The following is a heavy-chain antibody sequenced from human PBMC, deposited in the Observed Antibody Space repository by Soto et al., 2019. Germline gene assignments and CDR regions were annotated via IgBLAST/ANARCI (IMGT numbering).Heavy chain of an antibody. CDR1: GGSISSSSYY. D-gene: IGHD3-9*01. V-gene: IGHV4-39*07. CDR3: ARGRSLRYFDPTRNPNWFDP. Sequence: SETLSLTCTVSGGSISSSSYYWGWIRQPPGKGLERIGRINHSGSTYYISSLKSRVTISVDTSKNQFFLKLSSVTASDTAVYYCARGRSLRYFDPTRNPNWFDPWGQGTLVTVSS. J-gene: IGHJ5*02. CDR2: INHSGST.